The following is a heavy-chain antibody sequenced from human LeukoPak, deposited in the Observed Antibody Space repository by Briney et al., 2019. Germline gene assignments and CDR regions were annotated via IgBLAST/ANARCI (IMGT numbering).Heavy chain of an antibody. J-gene: IGHJ6*02. CDR2: INHSGST. V-gene: IGHV4-34*01. CDR3: ARMQPVRYYYYGMDV. D-gene: IGHD6-6*01. Sequence: SETLSLTCAVYGGSFSGYYWSWIRQPPGKGLEWIGEINHSGSTNYNPSLKSRVTISVDTSKNQFSLKLSSVTAADTAVYYCARMQPVRYYYYGMDVWGQGTTVTVSS. CDR1: GGSFSGYY.